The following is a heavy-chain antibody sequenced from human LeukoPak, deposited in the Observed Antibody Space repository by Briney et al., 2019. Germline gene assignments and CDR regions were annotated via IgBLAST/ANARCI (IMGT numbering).Heavy chain of an antibody. D-gene: IGHD3-22*01. CDR3: ARDAKYYYDSSGYY. CDR2: IKSDGSST. V-gene: IGHV3-74*01. Sequence: PGGSLRLSCAASGFTFSNYWMHWVRQAPGKGLVWVSRIKSDGSSTTYADSVKGRFTISRDNAKNMVYLQMNSLRAEDTAVYYCARDAKYYYDSSGYYWGQGTLVTVSS. CDR1: GFTFSNYW. J-gene: IGHJ4*02.